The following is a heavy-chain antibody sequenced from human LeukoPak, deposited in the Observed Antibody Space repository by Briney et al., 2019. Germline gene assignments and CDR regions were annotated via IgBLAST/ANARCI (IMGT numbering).Heavy chain of an antibody. J-gene: IGHJ3*02. D-gene: IGHD1-7*01. Sequence: SVKVSCKASGGTFSSYAISWLRQAPGQGLEWMGRIIPIFGTANYAQKFQGRVTITTDESTSTAYMELSSLRPEDTAVYYCARRAEVYNWNYADAFDIWGQGTMVTVSS. CDR2: IIPIFGTA. CDR1: GGTFSSYA. CDR3: ARRAEVYNWNYADAFDI. V-gene: IGHV1-69*05.